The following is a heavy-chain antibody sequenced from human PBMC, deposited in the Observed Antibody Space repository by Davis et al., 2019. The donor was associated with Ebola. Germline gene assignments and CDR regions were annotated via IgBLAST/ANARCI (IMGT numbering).Heavy chain of an antibody. CDR1: GYTFTSYG. D-gene: IGHD3-9*01. CDR3: ASTVLRYFDWFEYGMDV. V-gene: IGHV1-18*01. CDR2: ISAYNGNT. J-gene: IGHJ6*02. Sequence: ASVKVSCKASGYTFTSYGISWVRQAPGQGLEWMGWISAYNGNTNYAQKLQGRVTMTTDTSTSTAYMELRSLRSEDTAVYYCASTVLRYFDWFEYGMDVWGQGTTVTVSS.